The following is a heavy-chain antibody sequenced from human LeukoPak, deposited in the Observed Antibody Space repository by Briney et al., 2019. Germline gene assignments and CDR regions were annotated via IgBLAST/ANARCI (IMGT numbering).Heavy chain of an antibody. V-gene: IGHV3-23*01. CDR1: GFTFSSYA. CDR3: AKGYYYDSGGYYFYDS. J-gene: IGHJ4*02. CDR2: ISGSGGST. D-gene: IGHD3-22*01. Sequence: GGSLRLSCAASGFTFSSYAMSWVRQAPGKGLEWVSAISGSGGSTYYADSVKGRFTISRDNSKNTLYLQMNSLRAEDTAVYYCAKGYYYDSGGYYFYDSWGQGTLVTVSS.